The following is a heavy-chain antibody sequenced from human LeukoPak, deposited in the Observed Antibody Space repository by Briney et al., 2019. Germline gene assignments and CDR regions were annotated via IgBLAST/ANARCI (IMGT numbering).Heavy chain of an antibody. D-gene: IGHD2-2*01. CDR1: GFTVSTNY. CDR3: ARDHSYCTSTSCTLGWFDP. V-gene: IGHV3-66*01. Sequence: GGSLRLSCAASGFTVSTNYMSWVRQAPGKGREWVSVVHSGGSTFYADYVKGRFSISRDNSKDTLYLQMNSLRAEDTAVYYCARDHSYCTSTSCTLGWFDPWGQGTLVTVSS. J-gene: IGHJ5*02. CDR2: VHSGGST.